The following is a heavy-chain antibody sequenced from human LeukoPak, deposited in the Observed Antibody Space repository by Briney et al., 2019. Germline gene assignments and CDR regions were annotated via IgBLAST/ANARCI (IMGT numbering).Heavy chain of an antibody. J-gene: IGHJ4*02. CDR3: GRGYCSGGSCLKIDY. CDR1: GGTFSSYA. Sequence: SVKVSCKASGGTFSSYAISWVRQAPGQGLEWMGSIIPIFGTANYAQKFQGRVTITTDEYTSTAYMELSSRRSEDTAVYYCGRGYCSGGSCLKIDYWGQGTLVTVSS. D-gene: IGHD2-15*01. V-gene: IGHV1-69*05. CDR2: IIPIFGTA.